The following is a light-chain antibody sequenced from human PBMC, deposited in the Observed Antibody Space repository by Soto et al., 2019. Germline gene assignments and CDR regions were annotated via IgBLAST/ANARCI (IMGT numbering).Light chain of an antibody. V-gene: IGKV1-5*01. CDR2: DAS. CDR1: QSISSW. J-gene: IGKJ1*01. Sequence: IQMTKPPSTLSASLGARLTITGRASQSISSWLAWYQQKPGKAPKLLIYDASSLESGVPSRFSGSGSGTEFTLTISSLQPDDFATYYCQQYNSYSWTFGQGTKVDIK. CDR3: QQYNSYSWT.